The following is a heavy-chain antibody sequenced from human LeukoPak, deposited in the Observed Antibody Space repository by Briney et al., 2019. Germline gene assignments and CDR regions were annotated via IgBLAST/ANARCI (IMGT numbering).Heavy chain of an antibody. J-gene: IGHJ5*02. D-gene: IGHD3-3*01. CDR3: AQRGYYDFWSGYYHTPTPFKWFDP. CDR1: GFSLSSNSVG. Sequence: SGPTLVNPTQTLTLTCTFSGFSLSSNSVGVGWIRQPPGKALEWLALIYWDDDKRYSPSLKSRLTITKDTSKNQVVLTMTNMDPVDTATYYCAQRGYYDFWSGYYHTPTPFKWFDPWGQRTLVTVSS. V-gene: IGHV2-5*02. CDR2: IYWDDDK.